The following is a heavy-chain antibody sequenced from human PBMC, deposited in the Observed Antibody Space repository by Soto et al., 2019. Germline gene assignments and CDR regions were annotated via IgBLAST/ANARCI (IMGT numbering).Heavy chain of an antibody. D-gene: IGHD3-3*01. CDR2: MYWDDDK. CDR3: AHRVLRTVFGLVTTTAIYFDF. CDR1: GFSLTTSGVG. V-gene: IGHV2-5*02. Sequence: QITLNESGPTVVRPTETLTLTCRFSGFSLTTSGVGVGWIRQSPGKAPEWLALMYWDDDKRYSASMKSRLTTTKDTSTNQVVLTVSDLDPTDTATYYCAHRVLRTVFGLVTTTAIYFDFWGQGTPVAVSS. J-gene: IGHJ4*02.